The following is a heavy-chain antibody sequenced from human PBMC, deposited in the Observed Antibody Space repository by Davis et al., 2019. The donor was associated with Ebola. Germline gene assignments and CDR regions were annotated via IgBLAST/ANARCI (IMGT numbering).Heavy chain of an antibody. Sequence: ASAQVSCNASAYTSTSYAMHCVRQAPGQRLEWMGWINAGNGNTKYSQNYQGRVTITRDTSASTAYMELSSLRSEDTAVYYCARGSGGMDVWGQGTTVTVSS. CDR3: ARGSGGMDV. CDR2: INAGNGNT. V-gene: IGHV1-3*01. CDR1: AYTSTSYA. D-gene: IGHD3-10*01. J-gene: IGHJ6*02.